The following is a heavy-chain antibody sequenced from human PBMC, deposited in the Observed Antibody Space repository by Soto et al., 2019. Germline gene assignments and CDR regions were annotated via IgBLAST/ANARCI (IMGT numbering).Heavy chain of an antibody. J-gene: IGHJ4*02. CDR1: GFSLTETGMG. V-gene: IGHV2-5*02. CDR2: IYWDDDK. Sequence: QITLKESGPTLVKPTQTLTLTCTFSGFSLTETGMGLGWIRQPPGKALEWLALIYWDDDKRYSPSLKRGLTISKDASKNQVVLTKTNVDAVDTATYYCAHRRSGDFASWGQGTLVTVSS. CDR3: AHRRSGDFAS.